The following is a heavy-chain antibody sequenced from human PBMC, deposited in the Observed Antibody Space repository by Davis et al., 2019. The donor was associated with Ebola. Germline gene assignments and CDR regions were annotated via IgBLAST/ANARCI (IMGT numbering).Heavy chain of an antibody. CDR3: ARRPQYYYGSGMADY. V-gene: IGHV1-18*01. J-gene: IGHJ4*02. D-gene: IGHD3-10*01. Sequence: AASVKVSCKASGYTFTSYGISWVRQAPGQGLEWMGWISAYNGNTNYAQKLQGRVTMTTDTSTSTAYMELRSLRSDDTAVYYCARRPQYYYGSGMADYWGQGTLVTVSS. CDR1: GYTFTSYG. CDR2: ISAYNGNT.